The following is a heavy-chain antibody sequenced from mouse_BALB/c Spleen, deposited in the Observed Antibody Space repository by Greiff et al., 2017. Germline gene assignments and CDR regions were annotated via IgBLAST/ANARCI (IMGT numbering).Heavy chain of an antibody. CDR1: GYSITSGYY. Sequence: DVKLQESGPGLVKPSQSLSLTCSVTGYSITSGYYWHWIRQFPGNKLEWMGYISYDGSNNYNPSLKNRISITRDTSKNQFFLKLNSVTTEDTATYYCASLYGYDDGFDYWGQGTALTVSS. CDR3: ASLYGYDDGFDY. CDR2: ISYDGSN. V-gene: IGHV3-6*02. D-gene: IGHD2-2*01. J-gene: IGHJ2*01.